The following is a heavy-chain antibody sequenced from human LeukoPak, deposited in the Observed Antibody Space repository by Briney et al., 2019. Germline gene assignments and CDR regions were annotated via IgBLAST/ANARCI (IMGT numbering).Heavy chain of an antibody. CDR2: INPSGGST. CDR1: GYTFTGYY. V-gene: IGHV1-46*01. D-gene: IGHD3-9*01. J-gene: IGHJ4*02. CDR3: ARGLGDYNTDWFPVSGY. Sequence: GASVKVSCKASGYTFTGYYMHWVRQAPGQGLEWMGWINPSGGSTSYAQKFQGRVTMTRDTSMSTAYMELSSLGSDDTAIYYCARGLGDYNTDWFPVSGYWGQGTPVTVSS.